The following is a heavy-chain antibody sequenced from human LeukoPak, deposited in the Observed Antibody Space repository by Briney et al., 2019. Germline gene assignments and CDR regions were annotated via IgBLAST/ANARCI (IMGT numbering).Heavy chain of an antibody. CDR2: IRSDENKK. CDR3: AKVHRKGELDRDHFDY. D-gene: IGHD3-10*01. J-gene: IGHJ4*02. Sequence: GGSLRLSCEASGFPFSSYGMHWVRQAPGKGPEWVAFIRSDENKKYYADSVKGRFTISRENAKNTLFLLMNSLRAEDTAVYYCAKVHRKGELDRDHFDYWGQGTLVTVSS. V-gene: IGHV3-30*02. CDR1: GFPFSSYG.